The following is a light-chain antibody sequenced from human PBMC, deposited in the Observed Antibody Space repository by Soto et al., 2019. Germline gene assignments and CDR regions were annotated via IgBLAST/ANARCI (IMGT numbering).Light chain of an antibody. J-gene: IGKJ1*01. CDR3: QQYNDWPLT. CDR2: GAF. Sequence: EIVMPQSPVTLSVSPGERAALSCRASQSVSSNLAWYQQKPGQAPCLLIYGAFTRATGIPARFSGTGSGTEFTLTISSLQSEDFALYYCQQYNDWPLTFGQGTKVDNK. V-gene: IGKV3-15*01. CDR1: QSVSSN.